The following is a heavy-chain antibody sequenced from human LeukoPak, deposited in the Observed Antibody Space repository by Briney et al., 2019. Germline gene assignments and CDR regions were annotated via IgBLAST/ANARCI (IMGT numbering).Heavy chain of an antibody. V-gene: IGHV3-53*01. J-gene: IGHJ4*02. Sequence: GGSLRLSCAASGFTVSSNYMSWVRQAPGKGLEWVSVIYSGGSTYYADSVKGRFIISRDNSKNTLYLRMYNLRAEDTAIYYCAKDEHIFTGYLDCWGQGALVTVSS. CDR3: AKDEHIFTGYLDC. D-gene: IGHD3-9*01. CDR2: IYSGGST. CDR1: GFTVSSNY.